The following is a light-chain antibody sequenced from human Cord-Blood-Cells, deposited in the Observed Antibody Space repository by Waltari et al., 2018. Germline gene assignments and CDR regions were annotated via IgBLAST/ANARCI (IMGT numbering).Light chain of an antibody. V-gene: IGKV4-1*01. J-gene: IGKJ4*01. Sequence: DIVMTQSPDSLAVSLGERATINCKSSQSVFYSSNNKNYLAGYQQKPGQPPKMLIYWASTQEAGVPARLSCSGYGTDFSLTISSLQAEDVAVYYCQQYYSTPLTFGGGTKVEIK. CDR2: WAS. CDR1: QSVFYSSNNKNY. CDR3: QQYYSTPLT.